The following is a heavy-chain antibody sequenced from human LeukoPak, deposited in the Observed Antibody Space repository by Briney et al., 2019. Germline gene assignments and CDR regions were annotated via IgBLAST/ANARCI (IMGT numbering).Heavy chain of an antibody. D-gene: IGHD2-15*01. J-gene: IGHJ4*02. Sequence: GESLKISCKGSGDSFTNYWIGWVRQMPGKGLECMGIIYPGDSDTRYSPSFQGQVTISADKSISTAYLQWSSLKASDTAMYYCARYDCSGGSCPIDYWGQGALVTVSS. CDR2: IYPGDSDT. CDR3: ARYDCSGGSCPIDY. CDR1: GDSFTNYW. V-gene: IGHV5-51*01.